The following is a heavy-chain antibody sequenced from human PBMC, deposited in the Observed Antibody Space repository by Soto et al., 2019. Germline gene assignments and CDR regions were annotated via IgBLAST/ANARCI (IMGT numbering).Heavy chain of an antibody. CDR2: ISYDGSEK. V-gene: IGHV3-30-3*01. Sequence: QVQLEESGGGVVQPGRSLRLSCVASGFTFSTYAMEWVRQAPGKGLDWVAVISYDGSEKYYADSVQGRFTISRDNSRNTLSLQINSLRPDDTAVYFCARPVVAFYYYGMDVWGQGTTVTVSS. CDR3: ARPVVAFYYYGMDV. D-gene: IGHD3-22*01. J-gene: IGHJ6*02. CDR1: GFTFSTYA.